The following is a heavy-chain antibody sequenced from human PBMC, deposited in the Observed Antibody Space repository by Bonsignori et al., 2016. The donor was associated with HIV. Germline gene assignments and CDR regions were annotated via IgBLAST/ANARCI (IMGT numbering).Heavy chain of an antibody. V-gene: IGHV1-24*01. D-gene: IGHD1-1*01. CDR1: ESTLTELS. CDR2: FDPEDGEI. Sequence: QVHLLQSGAEVKKPGASVKVSCKISESTLTELSMHWVRQAPGKGLEWMGGFDPEDGEIIYAQKFQGRVTMTEDTSTDTAYMELRSLRSEDTAVYYCATEQWNDDGGVGHFDHVGPGNPG. CDR3: ATEQWNDDGGVGHFDH. J-gene: IGHJ4*02.